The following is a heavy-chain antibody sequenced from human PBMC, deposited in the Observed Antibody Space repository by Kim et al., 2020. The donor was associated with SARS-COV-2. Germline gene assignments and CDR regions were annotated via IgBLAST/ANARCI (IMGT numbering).Heavy chain of an antibody. Sequence: GGSLRLSCAASGFTFSSYGMHWVRQAPGKGLEWVAVISYDGSNKYYADSVKGRFTISRDNSKNTLYLQMNSLRAEDTAVYYCAKDAKLSSSSYGMDVWGQGTTVTVSS. V-gene: IGHV3-30*18. CDR1: GFTFSSYG. CDR3: AKDAKLSSSSYGMDV. CDR2: ISYDGSNK. J-gene: IGHJ6*02. D-gene: IGHD6-6*01.